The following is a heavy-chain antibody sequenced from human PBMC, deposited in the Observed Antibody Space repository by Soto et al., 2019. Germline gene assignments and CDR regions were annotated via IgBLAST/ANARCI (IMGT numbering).Heavy chain of an antibody. CDR2: MNPNSGNT. J-gene: IGHJ6*02. CDR3: AGTYYSEGSGYYYVRYDYYYDGRDV. V-gene: IGHV1-8*01. D-gene: IGHD3-22*01. CDR1: GYTFTSYD. Sequence: ASVKVSCKASGYTFTSYDINWVRQATGQGLEWMGWMNPNSGNTGYAQKFQGRVTMTRNTSISTAYMELSSLRSEDTAVYYCAGTYYSEGSGYYYVRYDYYYDGRDVVGQGTTVTFSS.